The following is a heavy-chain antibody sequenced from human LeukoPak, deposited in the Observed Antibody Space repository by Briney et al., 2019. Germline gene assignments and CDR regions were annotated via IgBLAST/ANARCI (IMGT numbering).Heavy chain of an antibody. CDR3: AKEFLRFSTSPTLPFDY. J-gene: IGHJ4*02. CDR1: GFTFSSYG. Sequence: GRSLRLSCAASGFTFSSYGMHWVRQAPGKGLEWVAVISYDGSNKYYADSVKGRFTISRDNSKNTLYLQMNSLRAEDTAVYYCAKEFLRFSTSPTLPFDYWGQGTLVTVSS. D-gene: IGHD2-2*01. CDR2: ISYDGSNK. V-gene: IGHV3-30*18.